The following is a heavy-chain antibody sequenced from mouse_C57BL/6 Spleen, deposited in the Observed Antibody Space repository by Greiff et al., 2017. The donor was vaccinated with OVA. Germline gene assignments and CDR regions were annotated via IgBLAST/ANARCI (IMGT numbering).Heavy chain of an antibody. CDR3: ARGDGYPFAY. J-gene: IGHJ3*01. CDR1: GYTFTDYY. D-gene: IGHD2-3*01. Sequence: VQLQQSGPELVKPGASVKISCKASGYTFTDYYMNWVKQSHGKSLEWIGDINPNNGGTSYNQKFKGKATLTVDKSSSTAYMELRSLTSEDSAVYYCARGDGYPFAYWGQGTLVTVSA. V-gene: IGHV1-26*01. CDR2: INPNNGGT.